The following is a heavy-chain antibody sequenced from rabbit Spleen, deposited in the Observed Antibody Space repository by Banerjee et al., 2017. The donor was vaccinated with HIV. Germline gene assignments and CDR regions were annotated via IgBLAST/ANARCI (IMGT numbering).Heavy chain of an antibody. D-gene: IGHD1-1*01. CDR2: IDTGSSGFT. J-gene: IGHJ6*01. CDR3: ARDTSSSFSSYGMDL. Sequence: QEQLVESGGGLVKPGASLTLTCKASGVSFSFNSYMCWVRQAPGKGLEWIACIDTGSSGFTYFASWAKGRFTISKTSSTTVTLQMTSLTAADTATYFCARDTSSSFSSYGMDLWGPGTLVTVS. V-gene: IGHV1S45*01. CDR1: GVSFSFNSY.